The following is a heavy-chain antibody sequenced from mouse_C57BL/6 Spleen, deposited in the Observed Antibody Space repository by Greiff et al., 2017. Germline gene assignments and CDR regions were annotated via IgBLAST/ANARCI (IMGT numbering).Heavy chain of an antibody. CDR1: GYTFTSYT. CDR3: ARSVYRDFDY. J-gene: IGHJ2*01. CDR2: INPSSGYT. V-gene: IGHV1-4*01. Sequence: VQLQQSGAELARPGASVKMSCKASGYTFTSYTMHWVKQRPGQGLEWIGYINPSSGYTKYNQKVKDKATLTADKSSSTAYMQLSSLTSEDSAVYYCARSVYRDFDYWGQGTTLTVSS. D-gene: IGHD2-14*01.